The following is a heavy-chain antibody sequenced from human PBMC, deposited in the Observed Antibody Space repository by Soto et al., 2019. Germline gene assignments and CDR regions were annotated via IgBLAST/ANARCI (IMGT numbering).Heavy chain of an antibody. V-gene: IGHV4-59*01. Sequence: ETLSLTCTVSGGSISSYYWSWIRQPPGKGLEWIGYIYYSGTTNYNPSLRSRVTISVDTSKNQFSLKLSSVTAADTAVYYCAREGNKDAFDIGGQGTMVTVSS. CDR1: GGSISSYY. CDR3: AREGNKDAFDI. CDR2: IYYSGTT. J-gene: IGHJ3*02. D-gene: IGHD6-13*01.